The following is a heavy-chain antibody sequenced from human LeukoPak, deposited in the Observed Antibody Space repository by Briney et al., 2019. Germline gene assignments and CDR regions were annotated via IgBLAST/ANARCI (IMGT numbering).Heavy chain of an antibody. CDR2: IYYSGNT. CDR1: GGSISSSSYY. J-gene: IGHJ4*02. Sequence: SETLSLTCTVSGGSISSSSYYWGWIRQPPGKGLEWIGSIYYSGNTYYNPSLKSRVTISVDTSKNQFSLKLSSVTAADTAVYYCARPRQGNYYFDYWGQGTLVTVSS. CDR3: ARPRQGNYYFDY. V-gene: IGHV4-39*01. D-gene: IGHD4-23*01.